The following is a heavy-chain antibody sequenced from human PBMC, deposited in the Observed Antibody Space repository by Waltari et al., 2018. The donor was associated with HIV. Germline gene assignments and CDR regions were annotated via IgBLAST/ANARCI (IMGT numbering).Heavy chain of an antibody. D-gene: IGHD6-6*01. Sequence: LRLSCAASGFTFDDYALPWVRQAPGKGREWVPGISLNSGSIGYADSVKGRFTISRDNAKNSLYLQMNSLRAEDTALYYCAKGRTIPARFGPPDYWGQGTLVTVSS. V-gene: IGHV3-9*01. CDR2: ISLNSGSI. J-gene: IGHJ4*02. CDR1: GFTFDDYA. CDR3: AKGRTIPARFGPPDY.